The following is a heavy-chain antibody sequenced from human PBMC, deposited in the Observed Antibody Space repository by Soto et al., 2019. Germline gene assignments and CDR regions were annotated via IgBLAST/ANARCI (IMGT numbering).Heavy chain of an antibody. CDR1: GYSFPSDW. CDR3: ARIPHSTTSYYDHNFGMDV. J-gene: IGHJ6*02. CDR2: IYPADSDT. D-gene: IGHD2-2*01. Sequence: HGESLKISCKGFGYSFPSDWIGWVRQMPGKGLEWMGSIYPADSDTRYSPAFQGQVTISADKSIRTAYLQWSSLKASDTATYYCARIPHSTTSYYDHNFGMDVWGQGTTVTVSS. V-gene: IGHV5-51*01.